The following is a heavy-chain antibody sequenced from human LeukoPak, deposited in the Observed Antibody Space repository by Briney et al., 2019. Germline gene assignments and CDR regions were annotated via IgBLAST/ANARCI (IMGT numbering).Heavy chain of an antibody. D-gene: IGHD4-17*01. CDR3: ASSRLRSALDI. CDR2: SCYSGTS. V-gene: IGHV4-59*08. Sequence: SETLSLTCTVSGGSISTYCWSWVRQPPGKGLEWIGYSCYSGTSNYNASLKSRVTISVDTSKNQFSLKQNSVTAADTAVYYCASSRLRSALDIWGQGTMVTVSS. J-gene: IGHJ3*02. CDR1: GGSISTYC.